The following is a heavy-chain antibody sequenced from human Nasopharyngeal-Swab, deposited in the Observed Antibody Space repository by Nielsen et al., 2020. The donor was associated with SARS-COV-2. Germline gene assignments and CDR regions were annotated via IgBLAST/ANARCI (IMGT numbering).Heavy chain of an antibody. V-gene: IGHV3-73*01. CDR2: IRSKANSYAT. Sequence: GESLKISCAASGFTFSGSAMHWVRQASGKGLEWVGRIRSKANSYATAYAASVKGRFTISRDDSKNTAYLQMNSLKTEDTAVYYCTRWGGYPTLDVWGKGTTVTVSS. D-gene: IGHD5-12*01. CDR3: TRWGGYPTLDV. CDR1: GFTFSGSA. J-gene: IGHJ6*04.